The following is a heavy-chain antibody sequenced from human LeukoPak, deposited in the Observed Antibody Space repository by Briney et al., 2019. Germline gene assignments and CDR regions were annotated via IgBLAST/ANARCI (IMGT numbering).Heavy chain of an antibody. CDR1: GGSISSSGHY. D-gene: IGHD6-19*01. J-gene: IGHJ4*02. Sequence: PSETLSLTCTVSGGSISSSGHYWGWIRQPPGQGLEWIGTIPYSGNAYYSPPLKSRVTISVDTSKNQFSLKVSSVTAADTAVYYCARYPYSGISGWQAFDYWGQGTLVTVSS. V-gene: IGHV4-39*01. CDR2: IPYSGNA. CDR3: ARYPYSGISGWQAFDY.